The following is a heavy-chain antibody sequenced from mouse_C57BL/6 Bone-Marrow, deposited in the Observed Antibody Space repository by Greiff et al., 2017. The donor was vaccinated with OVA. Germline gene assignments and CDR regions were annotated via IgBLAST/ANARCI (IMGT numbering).Heavy chain of an antibody. CDR2: INPNYGTT. D-gene: IGHD1-1*01. CDR1: GYSFTDYN. Sequence: VQLKQSGPELVKPGASVKISCKASGYSFTDYNMNWVKQSNGKSLEWIGVINPNYGTTSYNQKFKGKATLTVDQSSSTTYMQLNSLTSEDSAVYYCAFYYGSSYRYFDVWGTGTTVTVSS. CDR3: AFYYGSSYRYFDV. V-gene: IGHV1-39*01. J-gene: IGHJ1*03.